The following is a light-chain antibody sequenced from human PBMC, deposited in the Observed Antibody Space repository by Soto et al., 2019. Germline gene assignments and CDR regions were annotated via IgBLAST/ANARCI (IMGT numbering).Light chain of an antibody. CDR2: DVS. V-gene: IGLV2-11*01. J-gene: IGLJ2*01. Sequence: QSALTQPHSVSGSPGQSVTISCTGTSSDVGGYNYVSWYQQHPGKAPKFMIYDVSKRPSGVPDRFSGSKSGNTASLTISGLQAEDEADYYCCSYAGSYTEVFGGGTKVTVL. CDR3: CSYAGSYTEV. CDR1: SSDVGGYNY.